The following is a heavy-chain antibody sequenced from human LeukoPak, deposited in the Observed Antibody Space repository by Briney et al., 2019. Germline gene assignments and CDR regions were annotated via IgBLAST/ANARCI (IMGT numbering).Heavy chain of an antibody. J-gene: IGHJ4*02. CDR3: AREIFGSGSCPDF. CDR2: IWHDGSHK. D-gene: IGHD3-10*01. Sequence: GGSLRLSCAASGFAFNTYAMHWVRQAPGQGLEWVALIWHDGSHKFYSNSVRGQFTISRDNSKNTVSLQMNNLRPEDTAVYYCAREIFGSGSCPDFWGQGTLVTVSS. CDR1: GFAFNTYA. V-gene: IGHV3-33*01.